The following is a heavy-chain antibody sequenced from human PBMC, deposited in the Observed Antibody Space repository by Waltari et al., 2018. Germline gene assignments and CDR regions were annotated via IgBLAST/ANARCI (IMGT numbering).Heavy chain of an antibody. J-gene: IGHJ4*02. CDR3: AHSKRTTSRDY. CDR1: GFALRTSGVG. Sequence: QITLKESGPTLVKPTQTLPLTCTFSGFALRTSGVGGGWSRQPPGKALEWLALIYWNDDKRYSPSLKSRLTITKDTSKTQVVLTRTNMDPVDTATYYCAHSKRTTSRDYWGQGTLVTVSS. D-gene: IGHD1-1*01. V-gene: IGHV2-5*01. CDR2: IYWNDDK.